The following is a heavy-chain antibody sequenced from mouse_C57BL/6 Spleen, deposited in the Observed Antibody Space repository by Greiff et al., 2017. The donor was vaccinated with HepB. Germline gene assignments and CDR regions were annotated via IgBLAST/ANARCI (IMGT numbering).Heavy chain of an antibody. V-gene: IGHV5-17*01. Sequence: EVQLQESGGGLVKPGGSLKLSCAASGFTFSDYGMHWVRQAPEKGLEWVAYISSGSSTIYYADTVKGRFTISRDNAKNTLFLQMTSLRSEDTAMYYCARHYSKGDGFYYWGQGTTLTVSS. CDR3: ARHYSKGDGFYY. CDR1: GFTFSDYG. D-gene: IGHD2-5*01. CDR2: ISSGSSTI. J-gene: IGHJ2*01.